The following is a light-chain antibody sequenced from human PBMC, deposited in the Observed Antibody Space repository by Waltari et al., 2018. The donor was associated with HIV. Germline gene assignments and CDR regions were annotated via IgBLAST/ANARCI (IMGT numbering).Light chain of an antibody. CDR1: NLQSKA. CDR3: QVWDSSSVHYV. J-gene: IGLJ1*01. Sequence: SYVLTQPPSLSVAPGQTARITCAGKNLQSKAVHWSQQKPGQAPLLVVYDDRDRPSGIPDRFAGGNSGNTATLTISRVEVGDEADYYCQVWDSSSVHYVFGGGTRVTVL. CDR2: DDR. V-gene: IGLV3-21*02.